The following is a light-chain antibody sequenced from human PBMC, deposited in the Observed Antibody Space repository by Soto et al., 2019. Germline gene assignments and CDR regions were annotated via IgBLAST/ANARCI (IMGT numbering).Light chain of an antibody. CDR3: QQYGSSPWT. CDR1: QSVSSTY. CDR2: GAS. V-gene: IGKV3-20*01. J-gene: IGKJ1*01. Sequence: PGERATLSCRASQSVSSTYLAWYQQKPGQAPRLLIYGASSRATGIPDRFSGSGSGTDFTLTISRLEPEDFAVYYCQQYGSSPWTFGQGTKVEIK.